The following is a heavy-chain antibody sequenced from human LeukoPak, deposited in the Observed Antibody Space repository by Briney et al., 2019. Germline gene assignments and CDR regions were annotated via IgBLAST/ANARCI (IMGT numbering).Heavy chain of an antibody. D-gene: IGHD2-8*01. V-gene: IGHV3-11*04. Sequence: GGSLRLSCAASGFTFSDYYMSWIRQAPGKGLEWVSYISSSGSTIYYADSVKGRFIISRDNAKNSVYLQMNSLRAEDTAVYYCAKDGQPSTRSYLCTHGLCYQDYWGQGTLVTVSS. CDR3: AKDGQPSTRSYLCTHGLCYQDY. J-gene: IGHJ4*02. CDR2: ISSSGSTI. CDR1: GFTFSDYY.